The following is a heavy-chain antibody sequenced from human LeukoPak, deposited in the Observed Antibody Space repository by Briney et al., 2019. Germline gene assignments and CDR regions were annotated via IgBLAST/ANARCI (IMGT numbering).Heavy chain of an antibody. J-gene: IGHJ4*02. CDR3: ARGPTRSMVRGVMGGPFDY. CDR2: INHSGST. V-gene: IGHV4-34*01. Sequence: SETLSLTCAVYGGSLSGYYWSWISQPPGKGLEWIGEINHSGSTNYNPSLKSRVTISVDTSKNQFSLKLSSVTAADTAVYYCARGPTRSMVRGVMGGPFDYWGQGTLVTVSS. D-gene: IGHD3-10*01. CDR1: GGSLSGYY.